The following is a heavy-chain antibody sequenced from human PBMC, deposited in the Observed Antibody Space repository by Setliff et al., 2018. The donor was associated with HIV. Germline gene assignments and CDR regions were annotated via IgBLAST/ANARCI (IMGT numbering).Heavy chain of an antibody. J-gene: IGHJ5*01. CDR1: GGSISSSTYY. CDR3: ARTTYSGSYFNDS. V-gene: IGHV4-39*01. CDR2: IHFSGST. D-gene: IGHD1-26*01. Sequence: SETLSLTCTVSGGSISSSTYYWGWIRQPPGKGLEWIGNIHFSGSTYYNPSLKSRVTVSVDPSKNQFSLKLSSVTAADTAVYYCARTTYSGSYFNDSWGLGTLVTVSS.